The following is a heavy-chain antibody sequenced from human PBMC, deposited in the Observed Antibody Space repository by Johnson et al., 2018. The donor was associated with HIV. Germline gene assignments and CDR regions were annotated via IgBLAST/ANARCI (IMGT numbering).Heavy chain of an antibody. V-gene: IGHV3-30-3*01. J-gene: IGHJ3*02. CDR3: ARGWGGQQPI. CDR1: GFTFSSYA. Sequence: QVQLVESGGGLIKPGGSLRLSCAASGFTFSSYAMHWVRQAPGKGLEWVAVISYDGSNKYYADSVKGRFTISRDNSKNTLYLQMNSLRAEDTAVYYCARGWGGQQPIWGQGTMVTVSS. D-gene: IGHD6-13*01. CDR2: ISYDGSNK.